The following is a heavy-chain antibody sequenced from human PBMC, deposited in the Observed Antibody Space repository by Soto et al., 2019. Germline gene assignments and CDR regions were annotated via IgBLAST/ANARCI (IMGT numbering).Heavy chain of an antibody. J-gene: IGHJ6*02. V-gene: IGHV1-18*01. CDR1: GYKFSTYG. CDR3: ARVGQWCNGGYCYSSHCYGMDI. Sequence: QAQLVQSGAEVKKPGASVNVSCKASGYKFSTYGITWVRQAPGQGLEWMGWSSATNGNTNYAPKLQGRVTMTVDPSTSTASLGRSSLPSDYAATYFWARVGQWCNGGYCYSSHCYGMDIWGQGTPVAVSS. CDR2: SSATNGNT. D-gene: IGHD2-15*01.